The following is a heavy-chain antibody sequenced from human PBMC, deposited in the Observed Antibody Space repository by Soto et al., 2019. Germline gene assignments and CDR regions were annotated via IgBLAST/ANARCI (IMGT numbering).Heavy chain of an antibody. J-gene: IGHJ4*02. CDR2: IDPSDSYT. V-gene: IGHV5-10-1*01. CDR1: GYSFTSCW. D-gene: IGHD3-22*01. CDR3: ASSLGYYYDSSGSAFDY. Sequence: GESLKISCKGSGYSFTSCWISWVRQMPGKGLEWMGRIDPSDSYTNYSPSFQGHVTISADKSISTAYLQWSSLKASDTAMYYCASSLGYYYDSSGSAFDYWGQGT.